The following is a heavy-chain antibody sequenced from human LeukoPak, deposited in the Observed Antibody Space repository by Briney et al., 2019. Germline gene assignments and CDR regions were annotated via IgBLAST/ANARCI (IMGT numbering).Heavy chain of an antibody. CDR3: ARDSGSGYNDY. V-gene: IGHV1-3*01. D-gene: IGHD1-1*01. J-gene: IGHJ4*02. CDR1: GYTFTSYA. Sequence: ASAKVSCKASGYTFTSYAIHWVRQAPGQRLEWMGWISAGNGNTKYSQNFQGRVTFISNTSATTAFMELSSLRSEDAAVYYCARDSGSGYNDYWGQGTLVTVSS. CDR2: ISAGNGNT.